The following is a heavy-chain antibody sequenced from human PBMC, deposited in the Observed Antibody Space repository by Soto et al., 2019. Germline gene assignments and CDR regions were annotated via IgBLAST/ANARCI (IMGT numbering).Heavy chain of an antibody. Sequence: QVQLVQSGAEEKQPGSSVKVSCRTSGGTFSTYPLSWVRQAPGQGLEWMGGITPISGTAHYAQKFQGRVTISADESTSTAFMEVRSLRSEDTAMYYCARERLAGYYYNDLYGWGQGTTVTVSS. CDR1: GGTFSTYP. CDR2: ITPISGTA. CDR3: ARERLAGYYYNDLYG. D-gene: IGHD6-6*01. V-gene: IGHV1-69*01. J-gene: IGHJ6*02.